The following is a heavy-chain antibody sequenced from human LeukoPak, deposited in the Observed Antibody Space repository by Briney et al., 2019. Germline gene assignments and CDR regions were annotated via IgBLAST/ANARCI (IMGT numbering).Heavy chain of an antibody. J-gene: IGHJ3*01. Sequence: SETLSLTCTVSGGSISSSSYYWGWIRQPPGKGLEWIGSIFYSGGTYYNPSLKSRVTISVDTSKSNFSLNVTSVTAADTAIYYCARENNVIRDVFDVWGQGTMVTVSS. D-gene: IGHD2-21*01. V-gene: IGHV4-39*07. CDR3: ARENNVIRDVFDV. CDR2: IFYSGGT. CDR1: GGSISSSSYY.